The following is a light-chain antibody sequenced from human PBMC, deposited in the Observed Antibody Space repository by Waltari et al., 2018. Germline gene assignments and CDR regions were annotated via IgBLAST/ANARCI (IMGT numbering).Light chain of an antibody. Sequence: IHMTQSPSTLSAPVGDRVTITCRASQSITWWLAWYQQKPGKAPKLLISKASTLETGVPSRFSGTGSGTEFTLTISSLQPDDSATYFCQQYNLYPRTFGGGTTVGIK. CDR1: QSITWW. CDR2: KAS. V-gene: IGKV1-5*03. CDR3: QQYNLYPRT. J-gene: IGKJ4*01.